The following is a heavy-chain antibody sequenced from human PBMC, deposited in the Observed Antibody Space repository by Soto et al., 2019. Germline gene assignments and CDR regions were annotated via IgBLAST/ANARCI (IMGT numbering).Heavy chain of an antibody. J-gene: IGHJ4*02. D-gene: IGHD6-19*01. CDR3: ARGMAVAGSFDY. CDR1: GDSVSSNSAA. V-gene: IGHV6-1*01. CDR2: TYYRSKWYN. Sequence: SQTLSLPCAISGDSVSSNSAAWKWITQSPSRGLEWLGRTYYRSKWYNDYAVSVKSRITINPDTSKNQFSLQLNSVTPEDTAVYYCARGMAVAGSFDYWGQGTLVTVSS.